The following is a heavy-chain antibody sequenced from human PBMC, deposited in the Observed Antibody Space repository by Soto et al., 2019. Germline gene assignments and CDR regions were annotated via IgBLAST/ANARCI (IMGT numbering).Heavy chain of an antibody. Sequence: EVQLLESGGDLVQPGGSLRLSCAASGFTLSSYAVSWVRQAPGKGLEWVSTFSGTGGYTYYTDSVKGRFTISRDESKNTLFLHMNSLRAADTAVYYCARGQRALITYGPFDPWGQGTLVTVSS. CDR2: FSGTGGYT. D-gene: IGHD4-17*01. J-gene: IGHJ5*02. V-gene: IGHV3-23*01. CDR3: ARGQRALITYGPFDP. CDR1: GFTLSSYA.